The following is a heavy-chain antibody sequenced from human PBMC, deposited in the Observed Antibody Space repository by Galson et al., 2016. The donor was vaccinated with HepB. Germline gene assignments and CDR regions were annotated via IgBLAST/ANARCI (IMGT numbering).Heavy chain of an antibody. Sequence: SLRLSCAVSGFTLTASAMNWVRQAPGKGLEWIAYIGATNGAIFYADSVKGRFTISKDNAKDFLFLQMNNLGDDDTAVYYCARESGASWYLIDYWGQGTLVTVSS. V-gene: IGHV3-48*02. CDR1: GFTLTASA. CDR3: ARESGASWYLIDY. D-gene: IGHD6-13*01. CDR2: IGATNGAI. J-gene: IGHJ4*02.